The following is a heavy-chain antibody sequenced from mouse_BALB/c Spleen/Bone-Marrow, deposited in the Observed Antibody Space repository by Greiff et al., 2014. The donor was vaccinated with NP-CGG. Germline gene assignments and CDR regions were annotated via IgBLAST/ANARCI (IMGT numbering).Heavy chain of an antibody. Sequence: EVKLVESGPELLKPGASVKISCKTSGYTFTDYTLHWVKQSHGKSLEWIGGVNPNIGGTNYNQKFKGKATLTLDKSSSTAYMELRSLTSEDSAVYYCARGRTAYWGQGTRVTVSA. CDR3: ARGRTAY. V-gene: IGHV1-18*01. J-gene: IGHJ3*01. CDR1: GYTFTDYT. CDR2: VNPNIGGT.